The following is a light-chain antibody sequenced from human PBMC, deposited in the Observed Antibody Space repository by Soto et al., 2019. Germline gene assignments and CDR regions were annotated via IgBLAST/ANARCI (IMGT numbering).Light chain of an antibody. CDR1: QSVSSN. V-gene: IGKV3-15*01. CDR2: GAS. Sequence: EMVMTQSPATLSVSPGERATLSCRASQSVSSNLAWYQQKPGQAPRLLIYGASTRATGIPARFSGSGSGTEFTLTISNLQSEDFAVYYCQQYNNWLRTFGQGTKVEIK. CDR3: QQYNNWLRT. J-gene: IGKJ1*01.